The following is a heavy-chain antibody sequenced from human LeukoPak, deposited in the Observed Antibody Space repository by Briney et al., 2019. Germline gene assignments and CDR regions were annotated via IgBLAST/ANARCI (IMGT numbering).Heavy chain of an antibody. J-gene: IGHJ4*02. Sequence: GGSLRLSCAASGFTFSSYWMHWVRQAPGKGLVWVSRITNDGSSTSHADSVKGRFTISRDNAKNTLYLQMNSLRAEDAAVYYCAREGDYGDYFDYWGQGTLVTVSS. V-gene: IGHV3-74*01. CDR2: ITNDGSST. CDR3: AREGDYGDYFDY. D-gene: IGHD4-17*01. CDR1: GFTFSSYW.